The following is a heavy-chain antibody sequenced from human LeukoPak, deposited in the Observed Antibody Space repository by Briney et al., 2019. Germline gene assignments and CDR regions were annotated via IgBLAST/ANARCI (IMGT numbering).Heavy chain of an antibody. CDR2: VKHDGDT. V-gene: IGHV4-34*01. Sequence: PSETLSLTCAVYGASFNTYYWTWIRQSPDKGLEKIGEVKHDGDTNVNPSLRSRVVMSVDASKNQFSLKMTSVTAADTAIYFCARGPVALPNDRLSLFFDFWGQGTLVTVSS. D-gene: IGHD2-8*01. J-gene: IGHJ5*01. CDR3: ARGPVALPNDRLSLFFDF. CDR1: GASFNTYY.